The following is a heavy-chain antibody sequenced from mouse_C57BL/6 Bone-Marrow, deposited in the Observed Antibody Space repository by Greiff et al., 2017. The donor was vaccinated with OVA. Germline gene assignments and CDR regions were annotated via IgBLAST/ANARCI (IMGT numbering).Heavy chain of an antibody. J-gene: IGHJ3*01. V-gene: IGHV1-82*01. CDR1: GYAFSSSW. CDR3: ARSDGSPWFAY. Sequence: VQVVESGPELVKPGASVKISCKASGYAFSSSWMNWVKQRPGKGLEWIGRIYPGDGDTNYNGKFKGKATLTADKSSSTAYMQLSSLTSEDSAVYFCARSDGSPWFAYWGQGTLVTVSA. CDR2: IYPGDGDT. D-gene: IGHD1-1*01.